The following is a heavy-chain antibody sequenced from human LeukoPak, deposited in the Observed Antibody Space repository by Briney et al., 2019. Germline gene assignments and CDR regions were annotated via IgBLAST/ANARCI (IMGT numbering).Heavy chain of an antibody. J-gene: IGHJ4*02. CDR2: INPNSGGT. V-gene: IGHV1-2*02. Sequence: ASVKVSCKASGYTFTGYYMHWVRQAPGQGLEWMGWINPNSGGTNYAQKFQGRVTMTRDTSISTAYMELSRLRSDDTAVYYCAREKVYYESSGPGYWGQGTLVTVSS. CDR3: AREKVYYESSGPGY. CDR1: GYTFTGYY. D-gene: IGHD3-22*01.